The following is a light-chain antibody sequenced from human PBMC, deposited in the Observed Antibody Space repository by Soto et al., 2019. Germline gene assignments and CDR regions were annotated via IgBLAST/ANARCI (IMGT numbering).Light chain of an antibody. V-gene: IGLV2-8*01. CDR1: SSDVGGYNF. J-gene: IGLJ2*01. CDR2: EVD. CDR3: ASYAGSDNLV. Sequence: QSVLTQPPSASGSPGQSVTISCTGTSSDVGGYNFVSWYQHHPGKAPKLIIYEVDKRPSGVPDRFSGSKSGNTASLTVSGLQTEDEADYYCASYAGSDNLVFGGGTKLTVL.